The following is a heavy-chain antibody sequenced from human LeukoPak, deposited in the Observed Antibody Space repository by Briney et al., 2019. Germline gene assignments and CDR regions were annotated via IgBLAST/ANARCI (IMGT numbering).Heavy chain of an antibody. J-gene: IGHJ3*01. V-gene: IGHV3-23*01. Sequence: GSLRLSCAASGFSFSSYAMSWVRQAPGKGLEWVSSLNGRGASTFYADSVKGRFTISRDNYNKMLFLQMKSLRADDTALYYCAKDIRYEDYALDLWGQGTMVTVSS. CDR3: AKDIRYEDYALDL. D-gene: IGHD3-9*01. CDR1: GFSFSSYA. CDR2: LNGRGAST.